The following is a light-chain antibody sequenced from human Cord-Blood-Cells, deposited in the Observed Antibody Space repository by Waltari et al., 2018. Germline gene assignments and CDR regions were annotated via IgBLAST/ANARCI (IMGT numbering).Light chain of an antibody. CDR1: QSVLYSSNNKNY. J-gene: IGKJ1*01. CDR3: QQYDSTPPT. CDR2: WAS. Sequence: DIVMTQSPDSLAVSLGERATINCKSSQSVLYSSNNKNYLAWYQQKPGQPPKLLIYWASTREAGVADRFSGGGSGTDFTLTISSLQAEDVAVYYCQQYDSTPPTFGQGTKVEIK. V-gene: IGKV4-1*01.